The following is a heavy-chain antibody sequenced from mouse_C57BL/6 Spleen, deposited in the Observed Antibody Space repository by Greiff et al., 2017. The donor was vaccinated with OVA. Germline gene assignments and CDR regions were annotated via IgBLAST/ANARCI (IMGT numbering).Heavy chain of an antibody. CDR2: IRSKSNNYAT. Sequence: EVQLVESGGGLVQPKGSLKLSCAASGFSFNTYAMNWVRQAPGKGLEWVARIRSKSNNYATYYADSVKDRFTISRDDSESMLYLQMNNLKTEDTAMYYCVRSACSKGYFDVWGTGTTVTVSS. V-gene: IGHV10-1*01. CDR1: GFSFNTYA. D-gene: IGHD1-1*01. CDR3: VRSACSKGYFDV. J-gene: IGHJ1*03.